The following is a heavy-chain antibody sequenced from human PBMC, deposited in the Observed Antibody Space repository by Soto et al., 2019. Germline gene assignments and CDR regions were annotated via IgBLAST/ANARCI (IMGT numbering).Heavy chain of an antibody. CDR3: ARDPHEFWTSYWFDP. J-gene: IGHJ5*02. Sequence: ASVKVSCKTSGYAFNTYGINCGLQAPGQGLELMGWISAYDGKTTYAEKFQGRVTLTTDTSTSTAYMELRSLRSDDTAIYYCARDPHEFWTSYWFDPWGQGTPVTVS. CDR2: ISAYDGKT. CDR1: GYAFNTYG. D-gene: IGHD3-3*01. V-gene: IGHV1-18*01.